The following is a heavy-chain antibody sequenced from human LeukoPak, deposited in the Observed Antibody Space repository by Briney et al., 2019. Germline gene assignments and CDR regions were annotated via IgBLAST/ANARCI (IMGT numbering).Heavy chain of an antibody. J-gene: IGHJ4*02. V-gene: IGHV3-30*18. CDR1: GYTFSSYG. Sequence: GGSLRLSCAASGYTFSSYGTHCVRQSPGKGLQWVLVISYDGSNKYYADSVKVLLTISRDNSRNTLYLQMNRLRAEDTDVYYCAKDRPGAAIDYWGQGTLVTVSS. D-gene: IGHD1-26*01. CDR2: ISYDGSNK. CDR3: AKDRPGAAIDY.